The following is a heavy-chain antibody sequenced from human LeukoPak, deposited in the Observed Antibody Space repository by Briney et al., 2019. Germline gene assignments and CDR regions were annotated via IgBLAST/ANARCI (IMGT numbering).Heavy chain of an antibody. CDR3: AKGGIYAFDY. J-gene: IGHJ4*02. D-gene: IGHD2-21*01. CDR2: ISSTGAGT. CDR1: GFTFSSYS. V-gene: IGHV3-23*01. Sequence: GGSLRLSCAASGFTFSSYSMNWVRQAPGKGLEWVSAISSTGAGTYYADSVKGRFTISRDNSKNTLYLQMNGLRAEDTAVYYCAKGGIYAFDYWGQGTLVTVSS.